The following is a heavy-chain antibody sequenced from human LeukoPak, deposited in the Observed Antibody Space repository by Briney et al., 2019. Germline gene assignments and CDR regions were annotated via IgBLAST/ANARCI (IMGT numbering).Heavy chain of an antibody. Sequence: PSETLSLTCTVSGGSSSSSSYYWGWICQPPGKGLEWIGSIYYSGSTYYNPSLKSRVTISVDTSKNQFSLKLSSVTAADTAVYYCARDLMTHGSGSQDWGQGTLVTVSS. V-gene: IGHV4-39*07. CDR2: IYYSGST. J-gene: IGHJ4*02. D-gene: IGHD3-10*01. CDR1: GGSSSSSSYY. CDR3: ARDLMTHGSGSQD.